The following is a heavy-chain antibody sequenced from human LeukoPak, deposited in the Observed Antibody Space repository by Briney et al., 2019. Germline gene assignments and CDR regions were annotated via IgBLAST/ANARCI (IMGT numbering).Heavy chain of an antibody. CDR3: AREYREWLRLYYFDY. CDR1: GGSISSYY. V-gene: IGHV4-59*12. D-gene: IGHD5-12*01. CDR2: IYYSGST. Sequence: SETLSLTCTVSGGSISSYYWSWIRQPPGKGLEWIGYIYYSGSTNYNPSLKSRVTISVDTSKNQFSLRLTSVTAADTAVYYCAREYREWLRLYYFDYWGQGTLVTVSS. J-gene: IGHJ4*02.